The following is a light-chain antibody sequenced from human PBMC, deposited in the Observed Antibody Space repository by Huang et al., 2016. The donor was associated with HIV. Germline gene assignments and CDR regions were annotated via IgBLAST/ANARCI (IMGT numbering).Light chain of an antibody. Sequence: EIVLTQSPGTLSLSPGERATLSCRASQTISSSYLAWYQQRPGQAPRLLIYGASRRATGIPDRFSGSESGTDFTLTISRLEPDDFAVYYCQQYGGSPLFGGGTKVEIK. J-gene: IGKJ4*01. CDR1: QTISSSY. CDR2: GAS. CDR3: QQYGGSPL. V-gene: IGKV3-20*01.